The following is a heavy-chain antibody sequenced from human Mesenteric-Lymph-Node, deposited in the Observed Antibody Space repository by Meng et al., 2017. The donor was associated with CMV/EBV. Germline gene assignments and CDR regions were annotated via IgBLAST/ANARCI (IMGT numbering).Heavy chain of an antibody. Sequence: GESLKISCAASGFTFSRYSMNWVRQAPGKGLEWVSAISTTSHYIYYADSLKGRFTISRENAKNSLYLQMNSLTAEDTAVYYCARGGYDFWSGYYGMDVWGQGTTVTVSS. V-gene: IGHV3-21*01. CDR3: ARGGYDFWSGYYGMDV. J-gene: IGHJ6*02. CDR1: GFTFSRYS. CDR2: ISTTSHYI. D-gene: IGHD3-3*01.